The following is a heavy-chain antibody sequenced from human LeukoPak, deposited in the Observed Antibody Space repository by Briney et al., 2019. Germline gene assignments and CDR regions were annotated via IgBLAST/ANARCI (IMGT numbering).Heavy chain of an antibody. Sequence: SVKVSCTASGFTSATSAVQWVRQARGQRLEWIGWIVVGSDHTNYAQKLQERVTISRDMSTSTAYMELSSLRSEDTAVYYCAATLTVTTGSTYYGMDVWGQGTTVTVSS. D-gene: IGHD4-17*01. CDR2: IVVGSDHT. V-gene: IGHV1-58*01. J-gene: IGHJ6*02. CDR1: GFTSATSA. CDR3: AATLTVTTGSTYYGMDV.